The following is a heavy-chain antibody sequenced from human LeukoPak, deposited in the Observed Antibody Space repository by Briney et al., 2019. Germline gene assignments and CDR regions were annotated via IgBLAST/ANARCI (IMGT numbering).Heavy chain of an antibody. CDR1: GGTFSSYA. V-gene: IGHV1-69*13. D-gene: IGHD5-24*01. CDR3: ARSGRTVEMAYYFDY. CDR2: IIPIFGTA. Sequence: SVKVPCKASGGTFSSYAISWVRQAPGQGLEWMGGIIPIFGTANYAQKFQGRVTITADESTSTAYMELGSLRSEDTAVYYCARSGRTVEMAYYFDYWGQGTLVTVSS. J-gene: IGHJ4*02.